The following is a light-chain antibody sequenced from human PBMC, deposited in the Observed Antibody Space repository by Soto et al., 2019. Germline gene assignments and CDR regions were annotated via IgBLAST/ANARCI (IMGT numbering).Light chain of an antibody. CDR3: QEYIHWPPGM. CDR2: GAS. V-gene: IGKV3-20*01. CDR1: QSVYSSY. Sequence: EIVLTQSPGTLSLSPGERATLSCRASQSVYSSYLAWYQQKPGQAPRLLIYGASSRATGIPDRFSGSGSGTDFTLTISSLQSEDFAVYYCQEYIHWPPGMFGPGTTVDIK. J-gene: IGKJ1*01.